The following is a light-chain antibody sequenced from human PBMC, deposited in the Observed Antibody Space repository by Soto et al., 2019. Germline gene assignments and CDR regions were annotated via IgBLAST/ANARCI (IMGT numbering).Light chain of an antibody. CDR1: QSVTKY. CDR2: DTS. J-gene: IGKJ4*01. Sequence: EIVLTQSPATLSLSPGERVTLSCRASQSVTKYLAWYHQKPGQPPRLLIYDTSNRATGIPARFSGSGSGTDFTLTISSLESEDSGTYYCQHRYNWLTFCGGTKVEIK. V-gene: IGKV3-11*01. CDR3: QHRYNWLT.